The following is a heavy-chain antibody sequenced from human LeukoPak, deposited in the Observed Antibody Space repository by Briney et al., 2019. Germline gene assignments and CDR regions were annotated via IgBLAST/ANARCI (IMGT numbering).Heavy chain of an antibody. D-gene: IGHD3-10*01. V-gene: IGHV3-7*03. CDR1: GFTFSNHW. J-gene: IGHJ4*02. CDR2: IKHDGSGK. CDR3: ATDWGFGELFSRFHY. Sequence: GGSLRLSCAASGFTFSNHWMSCVRQAPGKGLEWVANIKHDGSGKYYVDSVKGRFTISRDNAKNSLYLQLNSLRAEDTAVYYCATDWGFGELFSRFHYWGQGTLVTVSS.